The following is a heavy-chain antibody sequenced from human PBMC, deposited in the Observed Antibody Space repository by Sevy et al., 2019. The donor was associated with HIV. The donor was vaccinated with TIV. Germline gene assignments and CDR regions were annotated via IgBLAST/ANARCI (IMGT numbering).Heavy chain of an antibody. CDR3: ARVNYDILTGYYKVGYYFDY. D-gene: IGHD3-9*01. CDR2: INHSGST. J-gene: IGHJ4*02. Sequence: SETLSLTCAVYGGSFSCYYWSWIRQPPGKGLEWIGEINHSGSTNYNPSLKSRVTISVDTSKNQFSLKLGSVTAADTAVYYCARVNYDILTGYYKVGYYFDYWGQGTLVTVSS. CDR1: GGSFSCYY. V-gene: IGHV4-34*01.